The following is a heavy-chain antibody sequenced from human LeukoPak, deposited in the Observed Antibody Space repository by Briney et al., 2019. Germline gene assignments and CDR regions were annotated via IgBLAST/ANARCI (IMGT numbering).Heavy chain of an antibody. CDR2: IYYSGST. V-gene: IGHV4-59*01. CDR1: GGSISSYY. D-gene: IGHD1-26*01. CDR3: ARIAWGGATAPTFDY. Sequence: SETLSLTCTVSGGSISSYYWSWIRQPPGKGLEWIGYIYYSGSTNYNPSLKSRVTISVDTSKNQFSLKLSSVTAADTAVYYCARIAWGGATAPTFDYWGQGTLVTVSS. J-gene: IGHJ4*02.